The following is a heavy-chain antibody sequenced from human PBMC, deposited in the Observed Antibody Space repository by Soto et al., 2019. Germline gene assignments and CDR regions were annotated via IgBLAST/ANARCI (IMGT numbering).Heavy chain of an antibody. V-gene: IGHV1-69*01. D-gene: IGHD5-12*01. J-gene: IGHJ6*02. CDR1: GGTFSSYA. CDR3: ARRVLLVATHWTYYCYGMDV. CDR2: IIPIFGTA. Sequence: VKVSCKASGGTFSSYAISWVRQAPGQGLEWMGGIIPIFGTANYAQKFQGRVTITADESTSTAYMELSSLRSEDTAVYYCARRVLLVATHWTYYCYGMDVWGQGTTVTVSS.